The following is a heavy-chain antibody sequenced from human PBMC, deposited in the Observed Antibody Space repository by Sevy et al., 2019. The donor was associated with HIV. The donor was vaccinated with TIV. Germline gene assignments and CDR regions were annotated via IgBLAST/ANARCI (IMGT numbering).Heavy chain of an antibody. CDR2: IYSGGST. V-gene: IGHV3-53*01. D-gene: IGHD6-19*01. Sequence: GGSLRLSCAASGFTVSSNYMSWVRQAPGKGLEWGSVIYSGGSTYYADSMKGRFTISRDNSQNTLYLQKNSLRAEETAVDYCARDGGWHFVYGMDVWGQGTTVTVSS. CDR3: ARDGGWHFVYGMDV. CDR1: GFTVSSNY. J-gene: IGHJ6*02.